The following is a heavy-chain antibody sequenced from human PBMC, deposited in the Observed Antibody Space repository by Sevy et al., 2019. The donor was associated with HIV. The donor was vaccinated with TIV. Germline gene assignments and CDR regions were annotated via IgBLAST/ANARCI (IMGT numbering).Heavy chain of an antibody. CDR1: GFTFSNYN. Sequence: GGSLRLSCAASGFTFSNYNMNWVRQAPGKGLEWVSSISSSSRYIYYADSMKGRFTISRDNAKNSLYLKMNSLRAEDTAVYYCARVVAYCSGGSCFPGYYYGMDVWGQGTTVTVSS. CDR2: ISSSSRYI. V-gene: IGHV3-21*01. CDR3: ARVVAYCSGGSCFPGYYYGMDV. D-gene: IGHD2-15*01. J-gene: IGHJ6*02.